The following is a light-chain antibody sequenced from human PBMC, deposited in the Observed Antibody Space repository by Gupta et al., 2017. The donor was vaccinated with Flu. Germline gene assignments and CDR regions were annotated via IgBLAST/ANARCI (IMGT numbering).Light chain of an antibody. J-gene: IGKJ2*01. CDR3: QQYYSYSYT. V-gene: IGKV1-5*03. CDR2: KAS. Sequence: GDRVTITCRASHGVRKWLAWYQQKPGKAPKVLIYKASSLESEVPSRFSGSGSETEFTLTISSLQPDDFATYYCQQYYSYSYTFGQGTKLEIK. CDR1: HGVRKW.